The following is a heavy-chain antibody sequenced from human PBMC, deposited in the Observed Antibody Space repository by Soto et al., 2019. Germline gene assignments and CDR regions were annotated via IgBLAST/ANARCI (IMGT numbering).Heavy chain of an antibody. CDR2: IYYSGST. CDR1: GGSISSYS. CDR3: ARVVLAPTLIFGY. Sequence: PAETLSLTCTVSGGSISSYSWSWIRQPPGKGLEWIGYIYYSGSTNYNPSLKSRLTMSVDTSKNQFSLKLSSVTAADTAVYYCARVVLAPTLIFGYWGQGALATVSS. V-gene: IGHV4-59*01. J-gene: IGHJ4*02. D-gene: IGHD3-10*01.